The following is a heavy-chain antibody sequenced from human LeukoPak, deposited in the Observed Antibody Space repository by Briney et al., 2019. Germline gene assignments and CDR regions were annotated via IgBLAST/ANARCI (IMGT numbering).Heavy chain of an antibody. Sequence: GASVKVSCKASGYTFTGYYMHWVRQAPGQGLEWMGWINPNSGGTNYAQKFQGRVTMTRDTSISTAYMELSRLRSDDTAVYYCARAPRGYDILTGYYIILNAPDYWGQGTLVTVSS. CDR2: INPNSGGT. J-gene: IGHJ4*02. CDR3: ARAPRGYDILTGYYIILNAPDY. V-gene: IGHV1-2*02. D-gene: IGHD3-9*01. CDR1: GYTFTGYY.